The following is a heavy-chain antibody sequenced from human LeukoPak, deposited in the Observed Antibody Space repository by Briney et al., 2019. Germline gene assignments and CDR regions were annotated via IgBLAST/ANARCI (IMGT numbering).Heavy chain of an antibody. CDR2: IYYTGST. J-gene: IGHJ4*02. D-gene: IGHD1-1*01. V-gene: IGHV4-39*01. Sequence: PSETLSLTCTVSGGSISSSSYYWGWIRQPPGKGLEWIGSIYYTGSTYYNPSLKSRVTISVDTSKNQFSLKLSPVTAADTAVYYCARGGTGTEAADYWGQGTLVTVSS. CDR1: GGSISSSSYY. CDR3: ARGGTGTEAADY.